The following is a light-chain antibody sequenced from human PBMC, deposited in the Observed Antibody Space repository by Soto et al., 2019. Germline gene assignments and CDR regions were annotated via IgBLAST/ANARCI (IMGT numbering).Light chain of an antibody. V-gene: IGLV2-14*01. CDR1: SSDVGSYNY. Sequence: QSALTQPASVSGSPGQSITISCTGTSSDVGSYNYVSWYQQYPGKAPKLMIYDVSNRPSGVSYRFSGSKSGNTASLTISGLQAEDDADYYCSSYTTSSTQVVFGGGTKLTVL. CDR3: SSYTTSSTQVV. CDR2: DVS. J-gene: IGLJ3*02.